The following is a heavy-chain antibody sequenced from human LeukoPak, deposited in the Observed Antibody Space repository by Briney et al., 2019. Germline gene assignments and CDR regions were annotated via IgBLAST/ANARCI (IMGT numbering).Heavy chain of an antibody. CDR2: INWNSDSI. D-gene: IGHD6-13*01. CDR1: GFTFDDYA. J-gene: IGHJ5*02. CDR3: ARDCSSSWSPPWFDP. Sequence: GGSLRLSCAVSGFTFDDYAMHWVRQVPGKGLEWVSGINWNSDSIGYADSVKGRFTTSRDNAKNSLYLQMNSLRAEDTAVYYCARDCSSSWSPPWFDPWGQGTLVTVSS. V-gene: IGHV3-9*01.